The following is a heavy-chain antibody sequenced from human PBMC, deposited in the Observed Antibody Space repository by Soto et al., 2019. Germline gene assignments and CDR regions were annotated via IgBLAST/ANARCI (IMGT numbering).Heavy chain of an antibody. CDR3: ATWHEREHAYDV. CDR1: GFTISGKKY. V-gene: IGHV3-53*01. J-gene: IGHJ3*01. CDR2: LYDVDGS. Sequence: DVQLVESGGGLIQPGESLRLSCVAFGFTISGKKYVAWVRQAPGKELEWVSALYDVDGSFYADSVKGRFTTSSDSSKTTVYLQMNDLRPDDTAVYYCATWHEREHAYDVWGQGTTVTVSS. D-gene: IGHD1-1*01.